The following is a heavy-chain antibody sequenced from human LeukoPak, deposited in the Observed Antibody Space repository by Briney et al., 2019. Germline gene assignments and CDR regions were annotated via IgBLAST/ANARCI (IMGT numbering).Heavy chain of an antibody. CDR3: ARDRDYGDYNTQDLFVY. CDR1: GFTFTSSA. J-gene: IGHJ4*02. D-gene: IGHD4-17*01. V-gene: IGHV1-58*01. Sequence: SVKVSCKASGFTFTSSAVQWVRQARGQRLEWIGWIVVGSGNTNYAQKFQERVTITRDMSTSTAYMELRSLRSDDTAVYYCARDRDYGDYNTQDLFVYWGQGTLVTVSS. CDR2: IVVGSGNT.